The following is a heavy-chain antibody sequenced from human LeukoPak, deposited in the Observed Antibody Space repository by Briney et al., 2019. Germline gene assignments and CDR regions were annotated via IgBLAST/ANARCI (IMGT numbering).Heavy chain of an antibody. Sequence: GGSLRLSCAASGFTFSSYEMNWVRQAPGKGLEWVSYISSSGSTIYYADSVKGRFTVSRDNSKNALYLQMNSLRAEDTAVYYCARDFLHLGGWGQGTMVTVSS. J-gene: IGHJ3*01. CDR3: ARDFLHLGG. CDR2: ISSSGSTI. CDR1: GFTFSSYE. V-gene: IGHV3-48*03. D-gene: IGHD3-16*01.